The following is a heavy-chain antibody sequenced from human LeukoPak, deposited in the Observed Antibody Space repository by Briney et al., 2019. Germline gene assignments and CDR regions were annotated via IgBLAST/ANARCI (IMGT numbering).Heavy chain of an antibody. CDR1: GGSFGGYY. Sequence: SETLSLTCAVYGGSFGGYYWNWIRQPPGKGLEWIGEMNHGGSTNFNPSLKSRVTISVDTSKNQFSLKLRSVTAADTAVYYCARRFGRKFGERFYYYHYMDVWGKGTTVTISS. J-gene: IGHJ6*03. CDR3: ARRFGRKFGERFYYYHYMDV. V-gene: IGHV4-34*01. D-gene: IGHD3-10*01. CDR2: MNHGGST.